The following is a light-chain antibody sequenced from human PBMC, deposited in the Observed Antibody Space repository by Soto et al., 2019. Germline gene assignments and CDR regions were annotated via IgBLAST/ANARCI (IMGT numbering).Light chain of an antibody. CDR2: AAS. CDR3: QQSYSTPRIT. CDR1: QSSSSY. V-gene: IGKV1-39*01. J-gene: IGKJ5*01. Sequence: DIQMTQSPSSLSASVGDRVTITCRASQSSSSYLNWYQQKPGKAPKLLIYAASSLQSGVPSRFSGSASGTDFTLTISSLHPEDFATYYCQQSYSTPRITCGQGTRLEFK.